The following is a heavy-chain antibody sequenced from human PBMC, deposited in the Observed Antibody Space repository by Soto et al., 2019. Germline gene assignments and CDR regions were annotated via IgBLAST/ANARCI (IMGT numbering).Heavy chain of an antibody. CDR2: INPSGGST. Sequence: GASVKVSCKASGYTFTSYYMHCVRQAPGQGLEWMGIINPSGGSTSYAQKFQGRVTMTRDTSTSTVYMELSSLRSEDTAVYYCARDHGGFCLDYWXQGTLVTVSS. D-gene: IGHD2-15*01. CDR1: GYTFTSYY. V-gene: IGHV1-46*01. J-gene: IGHJ4*02. CDR3: ARDHGGFCLDY.